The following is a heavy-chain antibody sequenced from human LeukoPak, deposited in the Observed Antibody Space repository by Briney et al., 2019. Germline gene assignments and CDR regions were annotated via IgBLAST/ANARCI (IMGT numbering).Heavy chain of an antibody. CDR1: GGSFSGYY. Sequence: SETLSLTCAVYGGSFSGYYWSWIRQPPGKGLEWIGEINYSGSTNYNPSLKSRVTISVDTSKNQFSLKLSSVTAADTAVYYCARGQLTCSGGTCYSNHYYYYYYMVVWRKGTTVTVSS. CDR3: ARGQLTCSGGTCYSNHYYYYYYMVV. V-gene: IGHV4-34*01. D-gene: IGHD2-15*01. J-gene: IGHJ6*03. CDR2: INYSGST.